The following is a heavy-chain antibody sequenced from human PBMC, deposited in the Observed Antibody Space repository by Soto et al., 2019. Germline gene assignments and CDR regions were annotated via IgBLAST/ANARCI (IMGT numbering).Heavy chain of an antibody. CDR1: GFTFSSYA. CDR2: ISGSGSST. CDR3: ARVGRGLFDY. D-gene: IGHD3-10*01. J-gene: IGHJ4*02. V-gene: IGHV3-23*01. Sequence: VQLLGSGGGLVQPGESLRLSCAASGFTFSSYAMSWVRQAPGKGLEWVSSISGSGSSTNYADSVKGRFSISRDNSKNTLYLQINSLRAEDTAVYYCARVGRGLFDYWGQGTLVSVSS.